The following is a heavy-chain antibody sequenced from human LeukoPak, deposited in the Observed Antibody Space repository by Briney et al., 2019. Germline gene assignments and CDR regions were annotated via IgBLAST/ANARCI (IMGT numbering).Heavy chain of an antibody. CDR3: VKDGGISVAGFDY. CDR1: GFTFSSYI. V-gene: IGHV3-64D*09. CDR2: ISSNGGST. J-gene: IGHJ4*02. D-gene: IGHD6-19*01. Sequence: PGGSLRLSCSASGFTFSSYIMYWVRRAPGKGLEYVSGISSNGGSTNYADSVKGRFTISRDNSKNTLYLQMSSLRAEDSAVYYCVKDGGISVAGFDYWGQGTLVTVSS.